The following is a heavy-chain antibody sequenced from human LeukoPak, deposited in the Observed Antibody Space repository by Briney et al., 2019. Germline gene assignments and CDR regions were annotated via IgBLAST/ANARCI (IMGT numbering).Heavy chain of an antibody. J-gene: IGHJ6*02. V-gene: IGHV3-11*05. CDR3: AREKEDYYGMDV. Sequence: GRFTISRDNAKNSLYLQMNSLRAADTAVYYCAREKEDYYGMDVWGQGTTVTVSS.